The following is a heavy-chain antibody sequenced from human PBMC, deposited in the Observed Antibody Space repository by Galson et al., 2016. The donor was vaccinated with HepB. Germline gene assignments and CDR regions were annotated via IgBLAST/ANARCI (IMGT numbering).Heavy chain of an antibody. J-gene: IGHJ4*02. V-gene: IGHV3-15*01. D-gene: IGHD2-2*01. CDR2: IKSKTDGETT. CDR1: GFTFNNAW. Sequence: SLRLSCAVSGFTFNNAWMSWVRQAPGKGLEWVGRIKSKTDGETTDYAAPVKGRFTISRDDSKNTLYLQMNSLKAEDTAVYYCTRRRTSCSTFDYWGQGTLVTVSS. CDR3: TRRRTSCSTFDY.